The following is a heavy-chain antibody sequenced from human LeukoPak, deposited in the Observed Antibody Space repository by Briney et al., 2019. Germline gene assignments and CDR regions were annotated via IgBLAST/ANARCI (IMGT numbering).Heavy chain of an antibody. D-gene: IGHD3-22*01. V-gene: IGHV6-1*01. CDR1: GYSVSSNSAA. J-gene: IGHJ5*02. CDR2: TYYRSKWYN. CDR3: ARGVSEYYDSSGYYAPDGFDP. Sequence: SQTLSLTCAISGYSVSSNSAAWNWIRQSPSRGLEWLGRTYYRSKWYNDYAVSVKSRITINPDTSKNQFSLQLNSVTPEDTAVYYCARGVSEYYDSSGYYAPDGFDPWGQGTLVTVSS.